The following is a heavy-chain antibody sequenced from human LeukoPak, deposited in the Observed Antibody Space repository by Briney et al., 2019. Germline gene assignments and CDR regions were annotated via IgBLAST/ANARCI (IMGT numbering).Heavy chain of an antibody. CDR1: GGSISSYY. CDR2: IYTSGSN. D-gene: IGHD2-15*01. CDR3: ARTLGYCSGGSCYWYFDL. Sequence: SETLSLTRTVSGGSISSYYWSWLRQPAGKGLEWIGRIYTSGSNNHNPSLKSRVTMSVDTSKNQFSLKLSSVTAADTAVYYCARTLGYCSGGSCYWYFDLWGRGTLVTVSS. J-gene: IGHJ2*01. V-gene: IGHV4-4*07.